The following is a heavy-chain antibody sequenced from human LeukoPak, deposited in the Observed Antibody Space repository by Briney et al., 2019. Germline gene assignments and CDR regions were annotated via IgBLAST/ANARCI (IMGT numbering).Heavy chain of an antibody. D-gene: IGHD3-22*01. Sequence: GSLRLSCAASGFTFSDYYMSWIRQPPGKGLEWIGSIYYSGSTYYNPSLKSRVTISVDTSKNQFSLKLSSVTAADTAVYYCARERTLFPGDSSGYFDYWGQGTLVTVSS. CDR3: ARERTLFPGDSSGYFDY. CDR2: IYYSGST. J-gene: IGHJ4*02. V-gene: IGHV4-38-2*02. CDR1: GFTFSDYY.